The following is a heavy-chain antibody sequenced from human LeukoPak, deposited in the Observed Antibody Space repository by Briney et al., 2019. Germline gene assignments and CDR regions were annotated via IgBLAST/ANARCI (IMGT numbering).Heavy chain of an antibody. J-gene: IGHJ6*02. V-gene: IGHV1-69*13. CDR2: IIPIFGTA. D-gene: IGHD2-2*01. CDR3: ARDRGLGYCSSTSCPYYYYYGMDV. Sequence: SVTVSCTASGGTFSSYAISWVRQAPGQGLEWMGGIIPIFGTANYAQKFQGRVTITADESTSTAYMELSSLRSEDTAVYYCARDRGLGYCSSTSCPYYYYYGMDVWGQGTTVTVSS. CDR1: GGTFSSYA.